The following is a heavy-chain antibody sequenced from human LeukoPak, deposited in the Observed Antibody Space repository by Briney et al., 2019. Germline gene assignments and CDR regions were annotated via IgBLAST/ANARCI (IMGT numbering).Heavy chain of an antibody. J-gene: IGHJ4*02. V-gene: IGHV3-21*01. Sequence: GRSLRLSWAASGXTFSRYGMHWVRQAPGKGLEWVSSVSTSSTFIYYADSVKGRFTISRDNAKNSLYLQMNSLIAEDTAVYYCARGLMDYGVFSYWGQGTLVTVSS. CDR2: VSTSSTFI. CDR1: GXTFSRYG. CDR3: ARGLMDYGVFSY. D-gene: IGHD3-16*01.